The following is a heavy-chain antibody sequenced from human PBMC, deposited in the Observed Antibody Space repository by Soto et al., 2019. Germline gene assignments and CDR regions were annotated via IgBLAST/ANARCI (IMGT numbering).Heavy chain of an antibody. V-gene: IGHV1-18*01. CDR3: ARHLYDFWSGYHPGYMDV. CDR1: GYTFTSYG. Sequence: ASVKVSCKASGYTFTSYGISWVRQAPGQGLEWMGWISAYNGNTNYAQKLQGRVTMTTDTSTSTAYMELRSLRSDDTAVYYCARHLYDFWSGYHPGYMDVWGKGTTVTVSS. D-gene: IGHD3-3*01. CDR2: ISAYNGNT. J-gene: IGHJ6*03.